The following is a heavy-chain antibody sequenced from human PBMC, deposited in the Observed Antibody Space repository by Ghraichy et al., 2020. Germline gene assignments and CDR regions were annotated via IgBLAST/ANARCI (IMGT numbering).Heavy chain of an antibody. CDR2: IKQDGSEK. V-gene: IGHV3-7*03. D-gene: IGHD3-10*01. J-gene: IGHJ6*03. CDR1: GFTFNNFW. CDR3: ARDRAYFYYYHHMDV. Sequence: GGSLRLSCAASGFTFNNFWMSWVRQAPGKGLEWVANIKQDGSEKYYVDSVKGRLTISRDNAKNSLYLQMNSLRAEDTAVYYCARDRAYFYYYHHMDVWGKGTTVTVSS.